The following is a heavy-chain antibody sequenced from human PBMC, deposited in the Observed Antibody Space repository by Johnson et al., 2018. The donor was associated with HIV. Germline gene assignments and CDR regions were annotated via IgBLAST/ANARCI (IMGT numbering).Heavy chain of an antibody. V-gene: IGHV3-66*02. D-gene: IGHD1-1*01. CDR1: GFAVSSNY. J-gene: IGHJ3*01. CDR2: LYSAGSA. Sequence: VQLVESGGGLVKPGGSLRLSCVASGFAVSSNYMNWVRQTPGKGLEWVSILYSAGSAYYADSVKGRFTISRDNSKNTLFLQMNSLRPEDTAVFYCVRGREGVDNSGGSFDVWGQGTMVIVSS. CDR3: VRGREGVDNSGGSFDV.